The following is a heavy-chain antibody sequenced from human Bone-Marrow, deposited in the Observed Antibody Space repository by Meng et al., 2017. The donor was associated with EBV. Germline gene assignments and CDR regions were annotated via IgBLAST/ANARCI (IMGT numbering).Heavy chain of an antibody. D-gene: IGHD5-18*01. CDR1: GGNSRRSA. CDR2: FLPILGAP. Sequence: VQVVQSGAEVKKPGSAVTVSCRASGGNSRRSAISWLRQAPGQGLEWMGGFLPILGAPNYAQKFQDRVTITADESTSTSYMELSSLTSDDTAVYYCARESGRGYSSDYWGQGTLVTVSS. J-gene: IGHJ4*02. CDR3: ARESGRGYSSDY. V-gene: IGHV1-69*01.